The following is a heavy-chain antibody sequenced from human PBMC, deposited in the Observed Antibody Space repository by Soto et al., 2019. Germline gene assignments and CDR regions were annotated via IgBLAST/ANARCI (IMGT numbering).Heavy chain of an antibody. D-gene: IGHD1-7*01. J-gene: IGHJ5*02. CDR1: GYTFTSYY. CDR3: ARGETRNNWNYVWVKLWWFDP. V-gene: IGHV1-46*03. CDR2: INPSGGST. Sequence: ASVKVSCKASGYTFTSYYMHWVRQAPGQGLEWMGIINPSGGSTSYAQKFQGRVTMTRDTSTSTVYMELSSLRSEDTAVYYCARGETRNNWNYVWVKLWWFDPWGQGTLVTVSS.